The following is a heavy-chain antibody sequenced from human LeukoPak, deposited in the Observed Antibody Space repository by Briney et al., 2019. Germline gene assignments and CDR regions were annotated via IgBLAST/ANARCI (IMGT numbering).Heavy chain of an antibody. V-gene: IGHV3-30-3*01. CDR3: ARVFPTSDYSSDFDY. D-gene: IGHD4-11*01. Sequence: GGSLRLSCAASGFTFSSYAMHWVRQAPGKGLEWVAVISYDGSNKYYADSVKGRFTISRDNSKNTLYLQMNSLRAEDTAVYYCARVFPTSDYSSDFDYWGQGTLVTVSS. CDR1: GFTFSSYA. J-gene: IGHJ4*02. CDR2: ISYDGSNK.